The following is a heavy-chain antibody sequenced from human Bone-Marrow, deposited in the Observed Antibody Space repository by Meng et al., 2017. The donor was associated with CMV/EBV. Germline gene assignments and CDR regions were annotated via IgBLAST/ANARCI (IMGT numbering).Heavy chain of an antibody. J-gene: IGHJ6*02. V-gene: IGHV5-51*01. D-gene: IGHD1-26*01. Sequence: VEYLKISRKGSGYSFTSYWIGWVPQMPGKGLEWMGSIYPGDSDTRYSPSFQGQVSISADKSISTAYLQWRSLKASDTAMYSCARLGEYYYYGMAVWGQGPTVPVYS. CDR2: IYPGDSDT. CDR3: ARLGEYYYYGMAV. CDR1: GYSFTSYW.